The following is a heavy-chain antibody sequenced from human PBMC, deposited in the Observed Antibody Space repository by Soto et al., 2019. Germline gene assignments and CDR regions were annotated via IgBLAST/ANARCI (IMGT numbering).Heavy chain of an antibody. V-gene: IGHV3-48*02. Sequence: EVQLVESGGGLVQPGGSLRLSCAASGFTFSSYSMNWVRQAPGKGLEWVSYIFSSSSTTLYADSVKGRFTISRDNAKNSLYLQMHSLRDEDTAVYYCARDFIIGDLEYWGQGTLVTVSS. D-gene: IGHD2-21*02. CDR1: GFTFSSYS. J-gene: IGHJ4*02. CDR2: IFSSSSTT. CDR3: ARDFIIGDLEY.